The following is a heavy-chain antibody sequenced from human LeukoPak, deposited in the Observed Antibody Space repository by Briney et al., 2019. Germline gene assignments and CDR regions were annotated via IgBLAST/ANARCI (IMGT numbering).Heavy chain of an antibody. D-gene: IGHD2-15*01. V-gene: IGHV3-23*01. Sequence: GGSLRLSCAASGFTFSGSAMHWVRQAPGKGLEWVSNISGSGRGGRTYYADSVKGRFTISRDNSKNTLYLQMSSLRAEDTAVYYCAKSGLNRFDYWGQGTLVTVSS. J-gene: IGHJ4*02. CDR1: GFTFSGSA. CDR2: ISGSGRGGRT. CDR3: AKSGLNRFDY.